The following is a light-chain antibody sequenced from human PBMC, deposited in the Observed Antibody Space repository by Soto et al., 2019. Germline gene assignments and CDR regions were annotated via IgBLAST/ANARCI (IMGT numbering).Light chain of an antibody. CDR1: HSVSSGY. CDR2: GAS. CDR3: QKYGSSPRT. J-gene: IGKJ1*01. Sequence: EIVMTQSPGTLSLSPGERATLSCRSSHSVSSGYLAWYQQKTGQAPRILIYGASIRAAGIPDRFSGSGSGADLTLTISRLEPEDFAVYYCQKYGSSPRTCGQGTKVDIK. V-gene: IGKV3-20*01.